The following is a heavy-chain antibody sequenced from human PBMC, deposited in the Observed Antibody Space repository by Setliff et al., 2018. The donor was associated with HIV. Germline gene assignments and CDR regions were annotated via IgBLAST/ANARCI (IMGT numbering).Heavy chain of an antibody. CDR3: AREGDDSSSLGAFEI. CDR2: INAAGGNT. V-gene: IGHV3-74*01. Sequence: QPGGSLRLSCAVSGFPFSISPMNWVRLPPGKGPVWLSRINAAGGNTNYVDSVKGRFTISRDNAGSTVYLQMSSLRAEDTAVYYCAREGDDSSSLGAFEIWGQGTMVTVSS. D-gene: IGHD6-13*01. J-gene: IGHJ3*02. CDR1: GFPFSISP.